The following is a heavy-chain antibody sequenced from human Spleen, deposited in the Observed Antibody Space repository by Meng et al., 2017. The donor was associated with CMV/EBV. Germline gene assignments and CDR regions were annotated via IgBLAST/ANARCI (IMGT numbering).Heavy chain of an antibody. J-gene: IGHJ4*02. D-gene: IGHD5-18*01. CDR1: GYTFTGYY. CDR2: INPNSGDT. Sequence: ASVKVSCKASGYTFTGYYMHWVRQAPGQGLEWMGWINPNSGDTNYAQKFQGRATMTRDTSISTAYMELSRLRSDDTAVYYCAREPTRYSYGHEDYWGQGTLVTVSS. CDR3: AREPTRYSYGHEDY. V-gene: IGHV1-2*02.